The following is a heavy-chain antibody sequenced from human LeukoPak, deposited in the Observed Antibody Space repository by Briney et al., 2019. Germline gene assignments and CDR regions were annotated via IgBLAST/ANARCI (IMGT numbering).Heavy chain of an antibody. Sequence: GSLRLSCAASGFTFSSHSMNWVRQAPGKGLEWIGEINHSGSTNYNPSLKSRVTISVDTSKNQFSLKLSSVTAADTAVYYCARLPLPYDYVWGSYRKRGYFDYWGQGTLVTVSS. D-gene: IGHD3-16*02. J-gene: IGHJ4*02. CDR1: GFTFSSHS. CDR3: ARLPLPYDYVWGSYRKRGYFDY. CDR2: INHSGST. V-gene: IGHV4-34*01.